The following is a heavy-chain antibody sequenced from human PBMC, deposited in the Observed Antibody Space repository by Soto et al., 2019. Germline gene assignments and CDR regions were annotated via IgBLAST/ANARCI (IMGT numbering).Heavy chain of an antibody. D-gene: IGHD1-20*01. J-gene: IGHJ4*02. CDR3: ARPSNNYVAY. CDR2: INPCNSET. V-gene: IGHV5-51*01. CDR1: GYSFINYW. Sequence: GESLKISCQTSGYSFINYWIGWVRQMPGKGLEWMAIINPCNSETRYSPSFQGQVTISADKSISTTYLQWNSLKASDTAMYYCARPSNNYVAYWGQGTLVTVSS.